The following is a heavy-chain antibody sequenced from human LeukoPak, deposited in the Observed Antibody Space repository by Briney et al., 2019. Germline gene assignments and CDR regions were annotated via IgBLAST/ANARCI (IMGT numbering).Heavy chain of an antibody. CDR3: ARLGVSSSSELDY. D-gene: IGHD6-6*01. V-gene: IGHV4-39*01. J-gene: IGHJ4*02. Sequence: SETLSLTCTVSGGSISSSSYYWGWIRQPPGKGLEWSGSIYYSGSTYYNPSLKSRVTISVDTSKNQFSLKLSSVTAADTAVYYCARLGVSSSSELDYWGQGTLVTVSS. CDR1: GGSISSSSYY. CDR2: IYYSGST.